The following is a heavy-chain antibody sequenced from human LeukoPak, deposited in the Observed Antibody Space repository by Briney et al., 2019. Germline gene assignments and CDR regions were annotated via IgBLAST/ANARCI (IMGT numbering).Heavy chain of an antibody. V-gene: IGHV3-33*01. CDR1: GFTFSSYG. CDR3: ARDIDGDHGGY. CDR2: IWYDGSNK. Sequence: GRSLRLSCAASGFTFSSYGMHWVRQAPGKGLEWVAVIWYDGSNKYYADSVKGRFTISRDNSKNTLYLQMNSLRAEDTAVYYCARDIDGDHGGYWGQGTLVTVSS. D-gene: IGHD4-17*01. J-gene: IGHJ4*02.